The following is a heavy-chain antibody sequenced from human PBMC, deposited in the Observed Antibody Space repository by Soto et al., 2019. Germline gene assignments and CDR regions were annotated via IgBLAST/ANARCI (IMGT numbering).Heavy chain of an antibody. Sequence: PGGSLRLSCAASGFTFSSYGMHWVRQAPGKGLEWVAVISYDGSNKYYADSVKGRFTISRDNSKNTLYLQMNSLRAEDTAVYYCAKDHPEILTGYYYWGQGT. CDR1: GFTFSSYG. CDR2: ISYDGSNK. V-gene: IGHV3-30*18. J-gene: IGHJ4*02. CDR3: AKDHPEILTGYYY. D-gene: IGHD3-9*01.